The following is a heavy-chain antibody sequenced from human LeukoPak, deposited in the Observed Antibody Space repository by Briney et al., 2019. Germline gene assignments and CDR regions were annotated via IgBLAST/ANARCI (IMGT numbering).Heavy chain of an antibody. CDR1: GFTFSSYA. Sequence: GGSLRLSCAASGFTFSSYAMSWVRQAPGKGLEWVSAISGSGGSTYYADSVKGRFTISRDNSKNTLYLQMNSLRAEDTAIYYCAKHLGGTYGFNDYWGQGTLVTVSS. D-gene: IGHD3-16*01. J-gene: IGHJ4*02. CDR3: AKHLGGTYGFNDY. V-gene: IGHV3-23*01. CDR2: ISGSGGST.